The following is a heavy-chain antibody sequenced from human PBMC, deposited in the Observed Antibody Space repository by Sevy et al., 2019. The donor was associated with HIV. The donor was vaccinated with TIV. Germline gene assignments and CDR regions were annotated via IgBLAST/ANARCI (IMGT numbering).Heavy chain of an antibody. Sequence: SETLSLTCTVSGGSVSSGNYYWTWIRQPPGKGLEWIGYISYIGSTNYNPSLKSRVTISIDTSKNQLSLRLSSVTATDTAVYYCVRDRIDAAGGYFDYWDQGTLFTVSS. CDR3: VRDRIDAAGGYFDY. CDR1: GGSVSSGNYY. D-gene: IGHD6-13*01. J-gene: IGHJ4*02. CDR2: ISYIGST. V-gene: IGHV4-61*01.